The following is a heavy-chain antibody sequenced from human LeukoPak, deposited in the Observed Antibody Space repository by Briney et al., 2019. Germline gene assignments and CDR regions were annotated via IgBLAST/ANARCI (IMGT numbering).Heavy chain of an antibody. V-gene: IGHV4-59*01. CDR3: ASTGYSSGSFDY. J-gene: IGHJ4*02. Sequence: PSQTLSLTCTVSGGSISSYYWSWIRQPPGKGLEWIGYIYYSGSTNYNPSLKSRVTISLDTSKNQFSLKLSSVTAADTAVYYCASTGYSSGSFDYWGQGTLVTVSS. CDR2: IYYSGST. CDR1: GGSISSYY. D-gene: IGHD6-19*01.